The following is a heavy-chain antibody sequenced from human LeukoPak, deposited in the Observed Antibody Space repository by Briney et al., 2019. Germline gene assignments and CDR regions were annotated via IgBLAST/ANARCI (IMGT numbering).Heavy chain of an antibody. CDR2: INPDGSRT. J-gene: IGHJ4*02. CDR1: GFTFSTYW. Sequence: GGSLRLSCAASGFTFSTYWVHWVRQAPGKGLVWVSRINPDGSRTDYADSVKGRFTISRDNAKNTLYLQMNSLRAEDTAVYYCARCNSRLVDHWGQGTLVTVSS. D-gene: IGHD2-8*01. V-gene: IGHV3-74*01. CDR3: ARCNSRLVDH.